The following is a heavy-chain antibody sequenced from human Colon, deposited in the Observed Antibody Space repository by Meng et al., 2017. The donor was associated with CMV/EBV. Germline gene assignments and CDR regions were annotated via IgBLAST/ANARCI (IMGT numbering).Heavy chain of an antibody. CDR1: GGSISPHY. CDR3: AKEGADNWFDP. J-gene: IGHJ5*02. Sequence: SETLSLTCTVSGGSISPHYWGWIRQPPGKGLEWMGYVFHRGTTNYNISLKGRLTISVDTSKNQLFLKLTSVTAADTAVYYCAKEGADNWFDPWGPGIQVTVSS. CDR2: VFHRGTT. D-gene: IGHD4/OR15-4a*01. V-gene: IGHV4-59*11.